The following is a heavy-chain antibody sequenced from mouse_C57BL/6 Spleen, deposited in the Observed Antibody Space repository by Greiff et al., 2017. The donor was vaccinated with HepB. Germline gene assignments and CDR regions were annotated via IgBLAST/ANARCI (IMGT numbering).Heavy chain of an antibody. CDR3: ARSGSSGEGVFDY. D-gene: IGHD3-2*02. CDR2: INPGSGGT. CDR1: GYAFTNYL. V-gene: IGHV1-54*01. J-gene: IGHJ2*01. Sequence: VQLQQSGAELVRPGTSVKVSCKASGYAFTNYLIEWVKQRPGQGLEWIGVINPGSGGTNYNEKFKGKATLTADKSSSTAYMQLSSLTSEDSAVYFCARSGSSGEGVFDYWGQGTTLTVSS.